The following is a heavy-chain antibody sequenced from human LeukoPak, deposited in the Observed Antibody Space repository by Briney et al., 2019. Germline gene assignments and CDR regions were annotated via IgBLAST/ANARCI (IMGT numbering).Heavy chain of an antibody. CDR1: GGSMSSSSYY. V-gene: IGHV4-39*01. CDR2: IYYSGST. D-gene: IGHD3-10*01. J-gene: IGHJ5*02. CDR3: ARPRGDKRFDP. Sequence: SETLSLTCTVSGGSMSSSSYYWGWIRQPPGKGLEWIGSIYYSGSTYYNPSLKSRVTISVDTSKNQFSLKLSSVTAADTAVYYCARPRGDKRFDPWGQGTLVTVSS.